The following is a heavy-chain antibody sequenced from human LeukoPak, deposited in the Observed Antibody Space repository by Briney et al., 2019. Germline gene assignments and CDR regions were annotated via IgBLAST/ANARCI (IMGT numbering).Heavy chain of an antibody. CDR1: GGSLSSYY. Sequence: SETLSLTCAVSGGSLSSYYWSWTRQPPGAGPEWIGYIYYTGSTNYNPSLKSRVTMSVDTSKNQFSLKLSSVTAADTAVYYCAGGCTNGVCYRTPYYYYGMDVWGQGTTVTVSS. V-gene: IGHV4-59*12. CDR2: IYYTGST. D-gene: IGHD2-8*01. CDR3: AGGCTNGVCYRTPYYYYGMDV. J-gene: IGHJ6*02.